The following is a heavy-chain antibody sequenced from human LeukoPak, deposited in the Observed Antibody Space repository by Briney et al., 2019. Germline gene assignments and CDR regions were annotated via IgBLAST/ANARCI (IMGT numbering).Heavy chain of an antibody. V-gene: IGHV1-69*05. J-gene: IGHJ5*02. Sequence: SLKVSCKASGGTFSSYAISWVRQAPGQGLEWRGRIIPIIVTANYAQKFQGRVTLTTDESTSTAYMQLRSLRSEDTAVYYCARGEAYDSSGYYYYRRFDPWGQGTLVTVSS. CDR1: GGTFSSYA. D-gene: IGHD3-22*01. CDR2: IIPIIVTA. CDR3: ARGEAYDSSGYYYYRRFDP.